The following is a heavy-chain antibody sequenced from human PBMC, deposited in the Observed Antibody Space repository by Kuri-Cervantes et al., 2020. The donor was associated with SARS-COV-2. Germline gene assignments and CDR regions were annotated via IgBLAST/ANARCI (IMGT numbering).Heavy chain of an antibody. J-gene: IGHJ5*02. D-gene: IGHD3-10*01. CDR1: GFTLSSYA. CDR2: ISGSGGST. Sequence: LSLTCAASGFTLSSYAMSWVRQAPGRGLEWCSAISGSGGSTYSADSVKGRFTISRDNSKNTLYLQMNSLRAEDTAVYYCAKDLGYYGSGSSWGQGTLVTVSS. V-gene: IGHV3-23*01. CDR3: AKDLGYYGSGSS.